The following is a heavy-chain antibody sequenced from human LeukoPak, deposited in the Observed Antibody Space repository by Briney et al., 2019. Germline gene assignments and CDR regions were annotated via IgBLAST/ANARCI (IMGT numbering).Heavy chain of an antibody. D-gene: IGHD6-6*01. V-gene: IGHV3-23*01. CDR1: GFTFSSYA. CDR2: ISGSGGST. CDR3: AKAVSSSNYYMDV. J-gene: IGHJ6*03. Sequence: GGSLRLSCAASGFTFSSYAMSWVRQAPGKGLEWVSAISGSGGSTYYADSVKGRFTISRDNSKHTLYLQMNSLRAEDTAVYYCAKAVSSSNYYMDVWGKGTTVTVSS.